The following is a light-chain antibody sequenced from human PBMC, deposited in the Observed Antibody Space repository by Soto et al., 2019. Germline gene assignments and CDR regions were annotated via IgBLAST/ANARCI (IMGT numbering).Light chain of an antibody. J-gene: IGKJ3*01. CDR1: QGISNY. V-gene: IGKV1-27*01. Sequence: DVQMTQSPSSLSASVGDRVTITCRASQGISNYLAWYQQKSGKVPRLLIYAASTLQSGVPSRFSGSGSGSDFTLTISSLQPEDVATYYCQRYDSAPRTFGPGTKVDIE. CDR2: AAS. CDR3: QRYDSAPRT.